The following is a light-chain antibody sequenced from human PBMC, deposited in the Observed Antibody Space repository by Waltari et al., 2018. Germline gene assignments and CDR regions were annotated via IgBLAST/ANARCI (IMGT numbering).Light chain of an antibody. CDR1: QSVSRT. V-gene: IGKV3-20*01. CDR3: QHYVRLPAT. Sequence: EIVLTQSPGTLSLPPGERATLSCRASQSVSRTLAWYQQKPGQAPRLLIFGASNRATGIPDRFSGSGSGTDFSLIITRLEPEDSAMYYCQHYVRLPATFGQGTKVESK. J-gene: IGKJ1*01. CDR2: GAS.